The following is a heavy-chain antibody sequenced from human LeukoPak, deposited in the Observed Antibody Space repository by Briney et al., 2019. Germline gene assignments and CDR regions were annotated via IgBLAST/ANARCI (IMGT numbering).Heavy chain of an antibody. CDR3: AREAYYDSSGYYSAFDI. J-gene: IGHJ3*02. CDR2: ISAYNGNT. CDR1: GYTFTSYG. V-gene: IGHV1-18*01. D-gene: IGHD3-22*01. Sequence: ASVKVSCKASGYTFTSYGISWVRQDPGQGLEWMGWISAYNGNTNYAQKLQGRVTMTTDTSTSTAYMELRSLRSDDTAVYYCAREAYYDSSGYYSAFDIWGQGTMVTVSS.